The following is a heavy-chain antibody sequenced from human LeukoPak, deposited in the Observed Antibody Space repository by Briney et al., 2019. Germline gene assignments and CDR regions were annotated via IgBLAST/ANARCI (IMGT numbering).Heavy chain of an antibody. CDR3: ARDENNSGTYYDAFDI. CDR1: WITYRTYS. Sequence: GGSLRLSCAASWITYRTYSMNWVRQAPGKGLEWVSYISSSGNTIYYADSVKGRFTISRDNAKNSLYLQINSLKAEDRAEYYIARDENNSGTYYDAFDIWGQGTMVTVSS. V-gene: IGHV3-48*01. D-gene: IGHD1-26*01. CDR2: ISSSGNTI. J-gene: IGHJ3*02.